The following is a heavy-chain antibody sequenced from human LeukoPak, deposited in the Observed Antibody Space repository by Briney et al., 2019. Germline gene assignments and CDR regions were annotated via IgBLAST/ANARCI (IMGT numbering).Heavy chain of an antibody. CDR3: AREGLRHMKYSSSWYANR. D-gene: IGHD6-13*01. V-gene: IGHV1-3*01. CDR1: GYTFTSYA. J-gene: IGHJ4*02. CDR2: INAGNGNT. Sequence: ASVKVSCKASGYTFTSYARHWVRQAPGQRLEWMGWINAGNGNTKYSQKFQGRVTITRDTSASTAYMELSSLRSEDTAVYYCAREGLRHMKYSSSWYANRWGQGTLVTVSS.